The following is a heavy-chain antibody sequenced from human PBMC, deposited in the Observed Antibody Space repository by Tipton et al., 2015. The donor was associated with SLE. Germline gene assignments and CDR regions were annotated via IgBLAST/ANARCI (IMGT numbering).Heavy chain of an antibody. D-gene: IGHD6-13*01. J-gene: IGHJ2*01. CDR3: ARNVYSSSHFDL. CDR1: GGSIGSFY. Sequence: LRLSCTVSGGSIGSFYWSWIRQPPGKGLEWVGYIYYSGYTNYNPSLKSRVTIAVDTSKIQFSLKLSSVTAADTAVYYCARNVYSSSHFDLWGRGTLVTVSS. V-gene: IGHV4-59*01. CDR2: IYYSGYT.